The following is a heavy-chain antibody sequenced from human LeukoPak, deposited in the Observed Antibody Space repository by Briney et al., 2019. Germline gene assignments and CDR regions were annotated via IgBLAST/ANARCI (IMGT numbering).Heavy chain of an antibody. CDR2: INHSGST. J-gene: IGHJ4*02. V-gene: IGHV4-34*01. Sequence: SETLSLTCAVYGGSFSGYYWSWIRQPPGKGLEWIGEINHSGSTNYNPSLKSRVTISVDTSKNQFSLKLSSVTVADTAVYYCARAGPVYRPFDYWGQGTLVTVSS. D-gene: IGHD1-14*01. CDR3: ARAGPVYRPFDY. CDR1: GGSFSGYY.